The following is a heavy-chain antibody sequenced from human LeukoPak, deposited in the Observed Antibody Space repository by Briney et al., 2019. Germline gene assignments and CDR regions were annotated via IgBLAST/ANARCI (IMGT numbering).Heavy chain of an antibody. CDR1: GDSISSGNYY. Sequence: SETLSLTCTVSGDSISSGNYYWSWIRQPAGKGLEWIGRIYTSGSTNYDPSLKSRVTISVDTSKNQFSLKLSSVTAADTAAYYCARERLGELFVLDYWGQGTLVTVSS. J-gene: IGHJ4*02. CDR2: IYTSGST. D-gene: IGHD3-10*01. CDR3: ARERLGELFVLDY. V-gene: IGHV4-61*02.